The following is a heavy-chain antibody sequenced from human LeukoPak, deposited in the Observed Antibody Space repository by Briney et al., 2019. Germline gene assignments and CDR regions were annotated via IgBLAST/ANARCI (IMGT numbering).Heavy chain of an antibody. CDR2: VDSSGNT. Sequence: PPETLSLTSSLSVVSLLGYYSSWLRHSARNRLEWSGHVDSSGNTNYNPSLESRVTMSVDTSKKQFSLKLTSVTAADMAVYFCARQFLVGSTFHAFDLWGQGTRVTVSS. CDR3: ARQFLVGSTFHAFDL. D-gene: IGHD1-26*01. V-gene: IGHV4-4*07. J-gene: IGHJ3*01. CDR1: VVSLLGYY.